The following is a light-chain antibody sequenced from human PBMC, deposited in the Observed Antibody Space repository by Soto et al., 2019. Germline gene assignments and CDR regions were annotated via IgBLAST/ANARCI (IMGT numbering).Light chain of an antibody. Sequence: EIVLTQYPGTLSLSPGERATLSCRASQSVSNYLAWYQRKPDQAPRLLIYGASSRATGIPDRFSGSGSGTDFTLTISRLEPEDFAVYYCHQYGGSPQTFGQGTKVEIK. CDR3: HQYGGSPQT. CDR1: QSVSNY. CDR2: GAS. J-gene: IGKJ1*01. V-gene: IGKV3-20*01.